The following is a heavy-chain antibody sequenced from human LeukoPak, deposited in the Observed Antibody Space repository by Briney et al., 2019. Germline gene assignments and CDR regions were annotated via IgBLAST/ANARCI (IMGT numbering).Heavy chain of an antibody. CDR1: GFTFSSYS. V-gene: IGHV3-21*01. Sequence: AGGSLRLSCAASGFTFSSYSMNWVRQAPGKGLEWVSSISSSSSYIYYADSVKGRFTICRDNAKNSLYLQMNSLRAEDTAVYYCAREGIAAAGTYYYYGMDVWGKGTTVTVSS. D-gene: IGHD6-13*01. J-gene: IGHJ6*04. CDR3: AREGIAAAGTYYYYGMDV. CDR2: ISSSSSYI.